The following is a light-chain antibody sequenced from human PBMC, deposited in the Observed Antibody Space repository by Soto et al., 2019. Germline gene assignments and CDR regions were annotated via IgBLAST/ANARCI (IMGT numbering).Light chain of an antibody. CDR2: DAS. CDR1: QSVSTN. CDR3: QQYNNWPPLT. Sequence: EIVMTQSPAILSVSPGERATLSCRASQSVSTNLGWYQQKPGQAPRLLIDDASTRATGIPARFSGSGSGTEFTLTISSLQSEDFAVYYCQQYNNWPPLTFGGGTKVEIK. J-gene: IGKJ4*01. V-gene: IGKV3-15*01.